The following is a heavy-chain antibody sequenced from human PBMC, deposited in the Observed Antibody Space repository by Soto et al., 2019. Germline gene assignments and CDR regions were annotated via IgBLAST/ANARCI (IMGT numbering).Heavy chain of an antibody. V-gene: IGHV3-30*18. J-gene: IGHJ4*02. CDR2: ISYDGSNK. D-gene: IGHD5-18*01. Sequence: GGSLRLSCAASGFTFSSYGMHWVRQAPGKGLEWVAVISYDGSNKYYADSVKGRFTISRDNSKNTLYLQMNSLRAEDTAVYYCAKGGIQLWPQGIDYWGQGTLVTVSS. CDR1: GFTFSSYG. CDR3: AKGGIQLWPQGIDY.